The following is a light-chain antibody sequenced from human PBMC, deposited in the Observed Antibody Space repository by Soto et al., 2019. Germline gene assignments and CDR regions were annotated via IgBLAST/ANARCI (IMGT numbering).Light chain of an antibody. CDR1: QSINSRY. CDR2: GAS. V-gene: IGKV3-20*01. Sequence: EIVLTQSPGTLSLSPGERAPLSCRASQSINSRYLAWYQQKPGQAPRLLIYGASSRATGIPDWFSGSGSGTDFTLTISRLEPEDFAVYFFHQFGSSPGFTFDNVTKVDIK. J-gene: IGKJ3*01. CDR3: HQFGSSPGFT.